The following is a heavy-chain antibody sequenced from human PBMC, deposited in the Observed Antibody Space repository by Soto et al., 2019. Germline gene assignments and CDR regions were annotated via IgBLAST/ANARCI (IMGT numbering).Heavy chain of an antibody. CDR1: GGTFSSYT. D-gene: IGHD4-17*01. V-gene: IGHV1-69*02. CDR3: ATTYGDYVVGWFDP. J-gene: IGHJ5*02. Sequence: SVKVSCKASGGTFSSYTISWVRQAPGQGLEWMGRIIPILGIANYAQKFQGRVTITADKSTGTAYMELSSLRSEDTAVYYCATTYGDYVVGWFDPWGQGTLVTVSS. CDR2: IIPILGIA.